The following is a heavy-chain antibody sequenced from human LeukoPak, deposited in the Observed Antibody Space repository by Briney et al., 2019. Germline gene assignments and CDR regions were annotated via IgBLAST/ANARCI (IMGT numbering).Heavy chain of an antibody. J-gene: IGHJ4*02. CDR2: ISYDGSNK. V-gene: IGHV3-30-3*01. CDR3: AREGDSSCFDY. D-gene: IGHD6-13*01. Sequence: GGSLRLSCAASGFTFSSYAMHWVRQAPGKGLEWVAVISYDGSNKYYADSVKGRFTISRDNSKNTLYLQMNSLRAEDTAVYYCAREGDSSCFDYWGQGTLVTVSS. CDR1: GFTFSSYA.